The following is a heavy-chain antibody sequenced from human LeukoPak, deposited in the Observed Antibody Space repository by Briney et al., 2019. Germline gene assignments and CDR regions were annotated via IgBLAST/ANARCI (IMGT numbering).Heavy chain of an antibody. CDR2: ISSSSSTI. CDR1: GFTFSDYY. CDR3: ARLMGSAGSPYFQH. J-gene: IGHJ1*01. D-gene: IGHD3-16*01. V-gene: IGHV3-11*01. Sequence: PGGSLRLSCAASGFTFSDYYMSWIRQAPGKGLEWVSYISSSSSTIYYADSVKGRFTISRDNAKNSLYLQMNSLRAEDTAVYYCARLMGSAGSPYFQHWGQGTLVTVSS.